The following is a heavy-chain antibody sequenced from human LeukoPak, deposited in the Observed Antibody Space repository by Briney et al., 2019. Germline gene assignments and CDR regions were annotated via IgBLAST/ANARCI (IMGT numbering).Heavy chain of an antibody. Sequence: GRSLRLSCAASGFTLSSYGMHWVRQAPGKGLEWVAVISYDGTNQYYADSVKGRFTISRDNSKNTLYLQMNSLRAEDTAVYYCANLIAAAGTGFPGYWGQGTLVTVSS. J-gene: IGHJ4*02. D-gene: IGHD6-13*01. CDR1: GFTLSSYG. CDR2: ISYDGTNQ. CDR3: ANLIAAAGTGFPGY. V-gene: IGHV3-30*18.